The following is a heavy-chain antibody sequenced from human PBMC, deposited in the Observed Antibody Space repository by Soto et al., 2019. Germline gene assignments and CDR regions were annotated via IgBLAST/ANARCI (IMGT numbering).Heavy chain of an antibody. Sequence: SETLSLTCTVSGGSISGYYWSWIRQPPGKRLEWIGYINYSGSTNYNPSLKSRVTISVDTSKKQFSLKLGSVTAADTAVYYCALAAAGTGIFDYWGQGTLVTVSS. CDR3: ALAAAGTGIFDY. CDR1: GGSISGYY. D-gene: IGHD6-13*01. CDR2: INYSGST. V-gene: IGHV4-59*01. J-gene: IGHJ4*02.